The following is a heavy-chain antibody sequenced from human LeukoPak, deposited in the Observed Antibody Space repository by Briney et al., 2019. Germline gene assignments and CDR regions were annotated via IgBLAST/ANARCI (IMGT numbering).Heavy chain of an antibody. CDR3: ARGGYYDTSAYSAAEYFQH. CDR1: GGSFCGYY. J-gene: IGHJ1*01. Sequence: SETLSLTSAVYGGSFCGYYWSSIRHPPRKRHEWIGEINHSGRTNYNPSLKSRVTISVDTSKNQFSLRLSSVTAADTAVYFCARGGYYDTSAYSAAEYFQHWGQGTLVTVSS. V-gene: IGHV4-34*01. D-gene: IGHD3-22*01. CDR2: INHSGRT.